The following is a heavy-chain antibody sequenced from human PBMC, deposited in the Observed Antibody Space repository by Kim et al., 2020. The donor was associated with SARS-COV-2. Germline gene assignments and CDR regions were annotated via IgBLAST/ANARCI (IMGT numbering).Heavy chain of an antibody. CDR1: GFTFSSYW. Sequence: GGSLRLSFAASGFTFSSYWMSWVRQAPGKGLEWVANIKQDGSEKYYVDSVKGRFTISRDNAKNSLYLQMNSLRAEDTAVYYCARDSDYCSSTSCYFYYYYYGMDVWGQGTTVTVSS. D-gene: IGHD2-2*01. CDR2: IKQDGSEK. CDR3: ARDSDYCSSTSCYFYYYYYGMDV. J-gene: IGHJ6*02. V-gene: IGHV3-7*01.